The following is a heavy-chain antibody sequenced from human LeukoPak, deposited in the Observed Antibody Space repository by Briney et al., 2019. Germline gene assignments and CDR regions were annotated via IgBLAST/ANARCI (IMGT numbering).Heavy chain of an antibody. CDR1: GGSISSSSYY. J-gene: IGHJ3*02. CDR3: ARHLSGGLSLMGAFDI. Sequence: SETLSPTCTVSGGSISSSSYYWGWIRQPPGKGLEWIGSIYYSGSTYYNPSLKSRVTISVDTSKNLFSLKLSSVTAADTAVYYCARHLSGGLSLMGAFDIWGQGTMVTVSS. D-gene: IGHD2-15*01. V-gene: IGHV4-39*01. CDR2: IYYSGST.